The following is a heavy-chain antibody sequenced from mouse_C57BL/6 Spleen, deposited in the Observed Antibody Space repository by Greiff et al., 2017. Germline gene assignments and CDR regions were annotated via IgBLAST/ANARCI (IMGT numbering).Heavy chain of an antibody. CDR2: IYPSDSET. CDR1: GYTFTSYW. V-gene: IGHV1-61*01. CDR3: ARVDGYYAMDY. D-gene: IGHD2-3*01. Sequence: VQLQQPGAELVRPGSSVKLSCKASGYTFTSYWMDWVKQRPGQGLEWIGNIYPSDSETHYNQKFKDKATLTVDKSSSTAYMQLSSLTSEDSAVXYCARVDGYYAMDYWGQGTSVTVSS. J-gene: IGHJ4*01.